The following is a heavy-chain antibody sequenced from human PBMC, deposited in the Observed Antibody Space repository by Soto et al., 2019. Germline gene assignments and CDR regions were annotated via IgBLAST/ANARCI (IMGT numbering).Heavy chain of an antibody. CDR2: IYPGDSDT. D-gene: IGHD6-19*01. CDR1: GYSFTSYW. J-gene: IGHJ6*02. V-gene: IGHV5-51*01. Sequence: GESLKISCKGSGYSFTSYWIGWVRQMPGKGLEWMGIIYPGDSDTRYSPSFQGQVTISADKSISTAYLQWSSLKASYTAMYYCASSIAVAGNYYYYGMDVWGQGTTVTVYS. CDR3: ASSIAVAGNYYYYGMDV.